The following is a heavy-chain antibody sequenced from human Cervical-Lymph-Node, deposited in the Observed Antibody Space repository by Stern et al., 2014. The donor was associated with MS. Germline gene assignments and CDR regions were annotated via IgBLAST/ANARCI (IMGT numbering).Heavy chain of an antibody. V-gene: IGHV3-30*03. CDR3: ARDYEDTSMLFDH. Sequence: VQLVESVGAVVQPGRSLRLSCAASGFTFSSYGMPWVRQAPGQGMEWVTVISYDGNHKYYAASVKGRFTICRDNSKNTLHLQMNSVTPDDTAIYYCARDYEDTSMLFDHWGQGPLVTVSS. D-gene: IGHD2-8*01. CDR1: GFTFSSYG. J-gene: IGHJ4*02. CDR2: ISYDGNHK.